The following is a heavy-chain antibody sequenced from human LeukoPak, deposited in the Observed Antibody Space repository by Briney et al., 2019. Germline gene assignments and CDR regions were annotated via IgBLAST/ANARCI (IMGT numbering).Heavy chain of an antibody. J-gene: IGHJ5*02. CDR1: GYTFTGYY. CDR3: AREDNWFDP. CDR2: INPNHGDT. Sequence: ASVKVSCKASGYTFTGYYMHWVRQAPGQGLEWMGWINPNHGDTNYAQKFQDRVSMTRDTSISTAYMHLSRLRSADTAVYYCAREDNWFDPWGQGTLVTVSS. V-gene: IGHV1-2*02.